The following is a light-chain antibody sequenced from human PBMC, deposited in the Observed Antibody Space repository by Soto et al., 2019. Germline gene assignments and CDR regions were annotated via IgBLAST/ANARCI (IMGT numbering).Light chain of an antibody. V-gene: IGLV1-44*01. Sequence: QSVLTQPPSASGTPGQRVTISCSGSSSNIGSNTVNWYQQLPGTAPKLLIYSNNHRPSGVPDRFSGSRSGTSASLAISGLQSEDEADYYCATWDDSLTGGVFGGGTKLTVL. CDR1: SSNIGSNT. CDR3: ATWDDSLTGGV. CDR2: SNN. J-gene: IGLJ3*02.